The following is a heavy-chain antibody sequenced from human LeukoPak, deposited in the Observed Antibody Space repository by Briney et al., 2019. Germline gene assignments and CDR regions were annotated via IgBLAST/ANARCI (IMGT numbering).Heavy chain of an antibody. CDR1: GYTFTSYG. J-gene: IGHJ6*03. V-gene: IGHV1-18*01. CDR2: ISAYNGNT. Sequence: ASVKVSCKASGYTFTSYGISWVRQAPGQGLEWMGWISAYNGNTNYAQKLQGRVTMTTDTSTSTAYMELRSLRSDDTAVYYCARVGPLWFGELLPYYYMDVWGKGTTVTVSS. D-gene: IGHD3-10*01. CDR3: ARVGPLWFGELLPYYYMDV.